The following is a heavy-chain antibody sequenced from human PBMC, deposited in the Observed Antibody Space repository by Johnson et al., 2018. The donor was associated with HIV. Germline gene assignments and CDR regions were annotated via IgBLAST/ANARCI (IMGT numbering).Heavy chain of an antibody. Sequence: QVHLVESGGGVVQPGGSLRLSCAASVFNFNIYGMHWVRQAPVRGLEWVAFIRYDGSYKNYVDSAKGRFTISRDNSKNTLYLQMNSLSAEDTAVYYCAKPLVGATRDDAFDVWGQGTMVTVSS. V-gene: IGHV3-30*02. CDR2: IRYDGSYK. D-gene: IGHD1-26*01. CDR1: VFNFNIYG. CDR3: AKPLVGATRDDAFDV. J-gene: IGHJ3*01.